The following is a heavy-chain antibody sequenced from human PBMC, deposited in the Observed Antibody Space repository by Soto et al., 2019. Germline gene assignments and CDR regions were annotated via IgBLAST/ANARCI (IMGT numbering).Heavy chain of an antibody. V-gene: IGHV1-46*01. J-gene: IGHJ4*02. D-gene: IGHD3-10*01. CDR2: INPSGGST. Sequence: GASVKVSCKASGYTFTSYYTHWVRQAPGQGLEWMGIINPSGGSTSYAQKFQGRVTMTRDTSTSTVYMELSSLRSEDTAVYYCARDSAMVRGVDYYFDYWGQGTLVTVSS. CDR3: ARDSAMVRGVDYYFDY. CDR1: GYTFTSYY.